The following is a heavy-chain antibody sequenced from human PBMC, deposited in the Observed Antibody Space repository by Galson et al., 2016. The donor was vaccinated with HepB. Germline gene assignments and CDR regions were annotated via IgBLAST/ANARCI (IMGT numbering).Heavy chain of an antibody. CDR1: GYTFTGYY. CDR2: INPNSGGT. CDR3: ARVGGYYLYHSDY. Sequence: SVKVSCKASGYTFTGYYLHWVRQAPGQGLEWMGWINPNSGGTHYAQKFQGRVIMTRDTSISTVYMELRRLRSDDTAVYFCARVGGYYLYHSDYWGQGNLVTVSS. J-gene: IGHJ4*02. D-gene: IGHD3-22*01. V-gene: IGHV1-2*02.